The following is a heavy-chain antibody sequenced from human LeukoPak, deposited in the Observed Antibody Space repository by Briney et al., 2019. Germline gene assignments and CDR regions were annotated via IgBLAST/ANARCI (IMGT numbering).Heavy chain of an antibody. CDR3: VKEGDYGYYFDY. D-gene: IGHD3-16*01. CDR2: ISSNGGST. CDR1: GFTFSSYA. Sequence: PGGSLRLSCSASGFTFSSYAMDWVRQAPGKGLEYVSTISSNGGSTYYADSVKGRFTISREDSKNTLYLRISSLGAEDTAVYYCVKEGDYGYYFDYWGQGTLVTVSS. V-gene: IGHV3-64D*06. J-gene: IGHJ4*02.